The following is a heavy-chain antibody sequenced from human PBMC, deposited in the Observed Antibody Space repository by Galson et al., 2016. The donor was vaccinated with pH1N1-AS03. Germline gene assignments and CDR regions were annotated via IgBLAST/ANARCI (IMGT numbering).Heavy chain of an antibody. Sequence: ETLSLTCTVSGGSVSSGGYYWSWLRQPPGERLEWIAYIYYTGATNYNPSLKSRVTISIDTSKNHFSLRLSSVTAADTAIYYCARAKWGGGYQSYFDSWGQGTLVTVSS. CDR2: IYYTGAT. CDR3: ARAKWGGGYQSYFDS. D-gene: IGHD5-12*01. CDR1: GGSVSSGGYY. V-gene: IGHV4-61*03. J-gene: IGHJ4*02.